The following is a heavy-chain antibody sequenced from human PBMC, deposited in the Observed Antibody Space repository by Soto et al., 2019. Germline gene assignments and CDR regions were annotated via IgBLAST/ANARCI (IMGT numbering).Heavy chain of an antibody. CDR3: ARVRRFWRGDDRPYWCDP. CDR2: INHSGST. V-gene: IGHV4-34*01. J-gene: IGHJ5*02. Sequence: QVQLQQWGAGLLKPSETLSLTCAVYGGSFSGYYWSWIRQPPGKGLEWIGEINHSGSTNYNPSLKSRVTISVDTSKNQFALKLSSVTAADAAVDYCARVRRFWRGDDRPYWCDPWGHGILVPFSS. CDR1: GGSFSGYY. D-gene: IGHD3-3*01.